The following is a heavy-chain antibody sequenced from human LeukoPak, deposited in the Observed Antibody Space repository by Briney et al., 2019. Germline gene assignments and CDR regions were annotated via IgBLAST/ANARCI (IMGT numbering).Heavy chain of an antibody. J-gene: IGHJ4*02. CDR2: IWYDGSNK. V-gene: IGHV3-33*01. CDR1: GFTFSSYG. CDR3: LSQYF. Sequence: GGSLRLSCAASGFTFSSYGMHWVRQAPGKGLEWVAVIWYDGSNKYYADSVKGRFTISRDNSKNTLYLQMDSLTTEDTAVYYCLSQYFWGQGTLVTVSS.